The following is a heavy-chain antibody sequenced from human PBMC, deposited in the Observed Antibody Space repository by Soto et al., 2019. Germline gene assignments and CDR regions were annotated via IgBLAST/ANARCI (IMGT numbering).Heavy chain of an antibody. CDR3: SRGLFSVNSYSGRWYYFYS. Sequence: QVQLQQWGAGLLKPSETLSLTCAVYGGSFSSYSWTWIRQSPGKGLGWIGQINHSGSTNYNPSLKTRVAISLRSSKNHFSLELRSVTAADTALYYSSRGLFSVNSYSGRWYYFYSWGQGTLVTVPS. CDR1: GGSFSSYS. V-gene: IGHV4-34*01. J-gene: IGHJ4*02. CDR2: INHSGST. D-gene: IGHD1-26*01.